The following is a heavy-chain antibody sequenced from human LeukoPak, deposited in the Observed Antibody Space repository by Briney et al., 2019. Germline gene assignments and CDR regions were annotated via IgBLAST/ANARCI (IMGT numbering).Heavy chain of an antibody. Sequence: NTSETLSLTCTVSGVSISSSNSYWGWIRQPPGKGLEWIGSIYYSGNTYYNASLKSQVSISIDTSKYQFSLRLTSVTAADTAVYYCARQTGSGLFILPGGQGTLVTVSS. CDR3: ARQTGSGLFILP. CDR1: GVSISSSNSY. J-gene: IGHJ4*02. CDR2: IYYSGNT. D-gene: IGHD3/OR15-3a*01. V-gene: IGHV4-39*01.